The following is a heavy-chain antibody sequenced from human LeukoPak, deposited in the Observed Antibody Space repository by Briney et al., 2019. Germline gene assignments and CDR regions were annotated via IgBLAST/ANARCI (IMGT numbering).Heavy chain of an antibody. CDR2: ISSSGSTI. CDR1: GFTFSDYY. CDR3: AREVSCWTINYYYYYMDV. Sequence: GGSLRLSCAASGFTFSDYYMSWIRQAPGKGLEWVSYISSSGSTIYYADSVKGRFTISRDNAKNSLYLQMNSLRAEDTAVYYCAREVSCWTINYYYYYMDVWGKGTTVTISS. J-gene: IGHJ6*03. D-gene: IGHD6-19*01. V-gene: IGHV3-11*01.